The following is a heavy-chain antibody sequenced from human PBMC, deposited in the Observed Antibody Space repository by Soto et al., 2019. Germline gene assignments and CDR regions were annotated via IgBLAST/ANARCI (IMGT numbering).Heavy chain of an antibody. V-gene: IGHV1-18*04. D-gene: IGHD1-26*01. CDR2: ISTYNGDT. CDR3: AREAGSGSFYPEDY. CDR1: GYIFNYFA. Sequence: QVPLVQSGPVLKRPGASVRVSCKASGYIFNYFAITWVRQAPGQGLEYMGWISTYNGDTNYARMFQGRVTLTTETSTSTTYMELRNLRSDDTAVYYCAREAGSGSFYPEDYWGQGTLVTVSS. J-gene: IGHJ4*02.